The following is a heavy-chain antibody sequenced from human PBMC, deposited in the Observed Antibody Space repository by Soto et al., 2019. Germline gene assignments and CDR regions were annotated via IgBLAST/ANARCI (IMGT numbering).Heavy chain of an antibody. Sequence: PLWSMRLSCAASGFTFSSYAMSWVRQAPGKGLEWVSAISGSGGSTYYADSVKGRFTISRDNSKNTLYLQMNSLRAEDTAVYYCANETRVTSSRPGEIWGPGTPVTVSS. CDR3: ANETRVTSSRPGEI. CDR2: ISGSGGST. J-gene: IGHJ3*02. CDR1: GFTFSSYA. D-gene: IGHD1-26*01. V-gene: IGHV3-23*01.